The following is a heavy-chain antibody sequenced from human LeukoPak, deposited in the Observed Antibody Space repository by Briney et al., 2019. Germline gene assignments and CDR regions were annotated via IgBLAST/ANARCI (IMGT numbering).Heavy chain of an antibody. Sequence: SETLSLTCSVSDDSITIYYWTWIRQPPGKGLEWIGYIDHTGTTNYNPSLNSRVTISRDTSKNHFSLQLSSVTAADTAVYFCASINTNTWPLDYWGQGTLVIVSS. CDR1: DDSITIYY. D-gene: IGHD3-22*01. CDR2: IDHTGTT. V-gene: IGHV4-59*01. J-gene: IGHJ4*02. CDR3: ASINTNTWPLDY.